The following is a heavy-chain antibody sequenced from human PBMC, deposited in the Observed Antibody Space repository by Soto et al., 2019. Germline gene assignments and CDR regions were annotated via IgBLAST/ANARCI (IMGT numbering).Heavy chain of an antibody. D-gene: IGHD2-21*02. J-gene: IGHJ6*02. Sequence: QVQLQQWGAGLLKPSETLSLTCAVYGGPFNGYYWTWVRQTPKKGLEWIGEAIHSGTTNYKPSLKSRVSISLDTSKKQSSLKLRSVTAADTAVYFCARKRVATFFYAMDVWGQGTTVTVSS. CDR1: GGPFNGYY. V-gene: IGHV4-34*12. CDR2: AIHSGTT. CDR3: ARKRVATFFYAMDV.